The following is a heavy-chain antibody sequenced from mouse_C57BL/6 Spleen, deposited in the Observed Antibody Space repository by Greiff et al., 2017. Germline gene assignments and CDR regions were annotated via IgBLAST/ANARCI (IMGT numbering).Heavy chain of an antibody. CDR2: ISSGGSYT. CDR3: ARHEGDWDYFDY. CDR1: GFTFSRYG. D-gene: IGHD4-1*01. Sequence: VQLVESGGDLVKPGGSLKLSCAASGFTFSRYGMSWVRQTPDQRLEWVATISSGGSYTYYPDSVKGRVTISRDNAKNTLYLQMSSLKSEDTAMYYCARHEGDWDYFDYWGQGTTLTVAS. V-gene: IGHV5-6*01. J-gene: IGHJ2*01.